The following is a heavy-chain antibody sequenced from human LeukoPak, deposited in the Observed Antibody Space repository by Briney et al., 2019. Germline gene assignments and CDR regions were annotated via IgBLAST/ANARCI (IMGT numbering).Heavy chain of an antibody. Sequence: PGGSLRLSCAASGFTFSSYSMNWVRQAPGKGLGWVSYISSSSGTIYYADSVKGRFTISRDNAKNSLYLQMNSLRDEDTAVYYCATSGSGSYYRPFDYWGQGTLVTVSS. V-gene: IGHV3-48*02. CDR2: ISSSSGTI. CDR1: GFTFSSYS. CDR3: ATSGSGSYYRPFDY. D-gene: IGHD3-10*01. J-gene: IGHJ4*02.